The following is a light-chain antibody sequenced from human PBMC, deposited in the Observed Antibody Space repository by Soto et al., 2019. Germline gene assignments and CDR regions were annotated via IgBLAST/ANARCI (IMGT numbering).Light chain of an antibody. CDR2: GAS. J-gene: IGKJ4*01. Sequence: IQMTQSPTSLSASVGDRVTISCRASQRIGTYLAWYQQKPGKAPRLLISGASSVQSGVPPRFSGSGSGTDFTLTISSLQPEDFATYYCIQDYNYPLTFGGGTKVDIK. V-gene: IGKV1-6*01. CDR3: IQDYNYPLT. CDR1: QRIGTY.